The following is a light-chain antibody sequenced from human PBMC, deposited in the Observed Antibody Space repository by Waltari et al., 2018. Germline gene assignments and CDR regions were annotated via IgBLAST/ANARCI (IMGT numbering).Light chain of an antibody. CDR1: SPRKYS. Sequence: SSELTQDPAVSVALGQTVRITCQGDSPRKYSAGWYQQKPGQAPILIIYGKNNRPSGIPERFSSSNSGNTASLTVSGAQPEDDAEYYCSARDTSDDHLVVFGGGTRLTVL. CDR3: SARDTSDDHLVV. J-gene: IGLJ2*01. V-gene: IGLV3-19*01. CDR2: GKN.